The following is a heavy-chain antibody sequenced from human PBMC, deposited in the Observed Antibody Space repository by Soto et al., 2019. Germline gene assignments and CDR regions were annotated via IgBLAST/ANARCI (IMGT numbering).Heavy chain of an antibody. D-gene: IGHD3-22*01. CDR2: ISGSGGST. J-gene: IGHJ4*02. CDR3: AKCNYYDSSGYYCGFDY. CDR1: GFTFSSYA. V-gene: IGHV3-23*01. Sequence: GGSLILSCAASGFTFSSYAMSWVRQAPGKGLEWVSAISGSGGSTYYADSVKGRFTISRDNSKNTLYLQMNSLRAEDTAVYYCAKCNYYDSSGYYCGFDYCGQGTLVTFSA.